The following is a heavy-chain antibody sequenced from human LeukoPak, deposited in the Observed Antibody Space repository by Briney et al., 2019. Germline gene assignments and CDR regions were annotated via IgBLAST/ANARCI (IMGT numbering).Heavy chain of an antibody. CDR3: ARHITMVRGVIIHYYFDY. CDR2: IYPGDSDT. D-gene: IGHD3-10*01. J-gene: IGHJ4*02. CDR1: GYTFTSYW. Sequence: GESLKISCKGSGYTFTSYWIGWVRQMPGKGLEWMGIIYPGDSDTRYSPSFQRQVTISADKSISTAYLQWSSLKASDTAMYYCARHITMVRGVIIHYYFDYWGQGTLVTVSS. V-gene: IGHV5-51*01.